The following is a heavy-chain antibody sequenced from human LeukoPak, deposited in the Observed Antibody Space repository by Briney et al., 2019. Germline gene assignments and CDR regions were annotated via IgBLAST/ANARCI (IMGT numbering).Heavy chain of an antibody. CDR2: IYTSGST. J-gene: IGHJ5*02. D-gene: IGHD3-10*01. CDR3: ARETKLLWFGELYSNQYNWFDP. V-gene: IGHV4-61*02. CDR1: GGSISSGSYY. Sequence: SETLSLTCTVSGGSISSGSYYWSWIRQPAGKGLEWIGRIYTSGSTNYNPSPKSRVTISVDTSKNQFSLKLSSVTAADTAVYYCARETKLLWFGELYSNQYNWFDPWGQGTLVTVSS.